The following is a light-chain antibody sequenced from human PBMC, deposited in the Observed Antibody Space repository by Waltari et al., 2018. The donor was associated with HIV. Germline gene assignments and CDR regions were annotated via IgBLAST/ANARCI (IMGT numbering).Light chain of an antibody. CDR1: TINYNS. CDR2: EGT. V-gene: IGLV2-14*03. Sequence: QSALTQPASVSGSPGQSVTISCTGPTINYNSVSWYQQHPAKAPKLIIFEGTYRPSGFLNRFSGSKSGNTASLTISGLQGEDEAHYYCSSYTASGSVIFGGGTNLTVL. J-gene: IGLJ2*01. CDR3: SSYTASGSVI.